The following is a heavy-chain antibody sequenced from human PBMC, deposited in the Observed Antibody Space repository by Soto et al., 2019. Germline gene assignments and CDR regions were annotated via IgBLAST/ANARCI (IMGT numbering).Heavy chain of an antibody. V-gene: IGHV4-34*01. CDR1: SGSLSGYY. Sequence: SETLSLTCSLYSGSLSGYYWSWIRQPPGKGLKWIGEISPSGTTNYSPSLKSRVSISVDTSKNQFSLNLTSLTAADTAVNYCARAPKVSGSAQTRPDFWGQGSLVTVSS. J-gene: IGHJ4*02. CDR2: ISPSGTT. D-gene: IGHD6-6*01. CDR3: ARAPKVSGSAQTRPDF.